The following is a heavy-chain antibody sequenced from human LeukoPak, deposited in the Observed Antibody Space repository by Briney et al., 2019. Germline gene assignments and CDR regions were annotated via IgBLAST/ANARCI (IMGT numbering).Heavy chain of an antibody. J-gene: IGHJ4*02. V-gene: IGHV4-30-2*01. Sequence: SETLYLTCTVSGGSISSGGYYWSWIRQPPGKGLEWIGYIYHSGSTYYNPSLRSRVTISVDRSKNQFSLKLSSVTAADTAVYYCARTQMFWSGYSTAYFDYWGQGTLVTVSS. D-gene: IGHD3-3*01. CDR2: IYHSGST. CDR1: GGSISSGGYY. CDR3: ARTQMFWSGYSTAYFDY.